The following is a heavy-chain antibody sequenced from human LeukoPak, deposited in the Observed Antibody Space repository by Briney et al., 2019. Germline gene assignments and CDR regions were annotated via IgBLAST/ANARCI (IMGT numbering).Heavy chain of an antibody. J-gene: IGHJ4*02. CDR2: INPSGGST. D-gene: IGHD6-19*01. CDR1: GYTFTSYY. CDR3: ARDGRSSGFDY. Sequence: ASVKVSCTASGYTFTSYYMHWVRQAPGQGLEWMGIINPSGGSTNYAQKFQGRVTMTRDTSTSTVYMELSSLRSEDTAVYYCARDGRSSGFDYWGQGTLVTVSS. V-gene: IGHV1-46*01.